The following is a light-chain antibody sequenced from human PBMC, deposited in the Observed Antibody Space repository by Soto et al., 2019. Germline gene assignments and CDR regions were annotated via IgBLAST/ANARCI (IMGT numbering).Light chain of an antibody. CDR1: QSLLDSDGDTY. CDR3: MQATQLPHP. V-gene: IGKV2-24*01. J-gene: IGKJ2*01. CDR2: KTS. Sequence: DIVMTQTPLSSPVTLGQPASISCRSSQSLLDSDGDTYLSWLQQRPGQPPRLLIYKTSSRFSGVPDRFSGSGAGTDFTLKISRVEVEDVGVYYCMQATQLPHPFGQGTKLEI.